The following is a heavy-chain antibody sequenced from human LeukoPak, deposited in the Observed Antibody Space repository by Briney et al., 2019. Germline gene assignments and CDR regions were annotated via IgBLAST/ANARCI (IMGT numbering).Heavy chain of an antibody. Sequence: SQTLSLTCAVSGDSISSGDYSWSWLRQPPGTALEWIGYIFHSGSTNYSPSLKSRVTISLDRSKNQFSLKLTSVTAADTAVYYCARARESMTTSGSYFDYWGQGTLVTVSS. D-gene: IGHD2-15*01. V-gene: IGHV4-30-2*01. CDR1: GDSISSGDYS. CDR2: IFHSGST. CDR3: ARARESMTTSGSYFDY. J-gene: IGHJ4*02.